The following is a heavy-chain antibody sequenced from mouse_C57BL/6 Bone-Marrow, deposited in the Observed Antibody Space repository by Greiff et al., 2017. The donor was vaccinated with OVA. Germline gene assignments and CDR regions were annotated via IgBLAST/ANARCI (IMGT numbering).Heavy chain of an antibody. J-gene: IGHJ3*01. CDR1: GYTFTSYW. Sequence: QVQLQQPGAELVMPGASVKLSCKASGYTFTSYWMHWVKQRPGQGLEWIGEIDPSDSYNNYNQKFKGKSTLTVEKSSSTAYMQLSSLTSEDSAVYYCSRFGYPGAYWGQGTLVTVSA. V-gene: IGHV1-69*01. CDR3: SRFGYPGAY. CDR2: IDPSDSYN. D-gene: IGHD2-2*01.